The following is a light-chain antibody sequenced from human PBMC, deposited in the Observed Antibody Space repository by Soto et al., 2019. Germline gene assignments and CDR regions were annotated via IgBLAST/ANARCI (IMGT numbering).Light chain of an antibody. CDR1: QSINTY. J-gene: IGKJ1*01. CDR2: DAS. V-gene: IGKV3-11*01. Sequence: ENVLTQSPATLSLSPGEGGTLSCRASQSINTYLAWYQQKNGQAPRILIYDASKRDTGIPARFSGSGSGTEFTLTISRLQPDDFETYYCQQYNSYCWTFGQGTKVDIK. CDR3: QQYNSYCWT.